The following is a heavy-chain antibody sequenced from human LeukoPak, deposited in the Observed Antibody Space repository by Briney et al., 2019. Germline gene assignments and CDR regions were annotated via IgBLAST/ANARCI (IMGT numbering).Heavy chain of an antibody. CDR1: GGTFSSYA. CDR2: IIPILGIA. D-gene: IGHD3-22*01. V-gene: IGHV1-69*04. CDR3: AGTITCYYDSSEIDY. J-gene: IGHJ4*02. Sequence: SVKVSCKASGGTFSSYAISWVRQAPGHGLEWMGRIIPILGIANYAQKFQGRVTITADKSTSTAYMELSSLRSEDTAVYYCAGTITCYYDSSEIDYWGQGTLVTVSS.